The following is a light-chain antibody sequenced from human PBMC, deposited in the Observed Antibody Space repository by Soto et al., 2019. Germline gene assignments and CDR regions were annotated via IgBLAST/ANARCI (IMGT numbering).Light chain of an antibody. CDR3: QQYGSSPLT. Sequence: EIVLTQSPGTLSLSPGERATLSCRASQSVSSSYFAWYQQKPGQAPRLLIYGASSRATGIPERFSGSGSGTDFTLTISRLEPEDFAVYYCQQYGSSPLTFGQGTKVEIK. CDR2: GAS. CDR1: QSVSSSY. V-gene: IGKV3-20*01. J-gene: IGKJ1*01.